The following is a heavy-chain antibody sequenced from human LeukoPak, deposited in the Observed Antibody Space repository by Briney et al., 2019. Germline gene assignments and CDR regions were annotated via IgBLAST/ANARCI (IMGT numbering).Heavy chain of an antibody. D-gene: IGHD3-10*01. CDR3: AGAMVRGGGYYYYMDV. Sequence: SETLSLTCTVSGGSISSSSYYWGWIRQPPGKGLEWIGSIYYSGSTYYNPSLKSRVTISVDTSKNQFSLKLSSVTAADTAVYYCAGAMVRGGGYYYYMDVWGKGTTVTISS. CDR2: IYYSGST. V-gene: IGHV4-39*07. J-gene: IGHJ6*03. CDR1: GGSISSSSYY.